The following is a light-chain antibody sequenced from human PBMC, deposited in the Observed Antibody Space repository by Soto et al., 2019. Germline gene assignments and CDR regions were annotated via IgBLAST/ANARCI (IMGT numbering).Light chain of an antibody. J-gene: IGLJ1*01. CDR2: RNN. V-gene: IGLV1-47*01. Sequence: QSVLTQPPSASGTPGQRVTISCSGSSSNIGSNYVYWYQQLPGTAPKLIINRNNQRPSGVPDRFSGSKSGTSASLAISGLRSEDDADYYCAAWDGGLSGYVFGTGTQLTVL. CDR3: AAWDGGLSGYV. CDR1: SSNIGSNY.